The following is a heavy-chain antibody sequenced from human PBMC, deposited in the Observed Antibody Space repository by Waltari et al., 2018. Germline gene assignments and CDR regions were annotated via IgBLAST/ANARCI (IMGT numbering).Heavy chain of an antibody. CDR2: ISSSGSTI. CDR3: ARGSITIFGVVTY. CDR1: GFTFSSYE. D-gene: IGHD3-3*01. J-gene: IGHJ4*02. Sequence: EVQLVESGGGLVQPGGSLRLSCAASGFTFSSYEMNWVRQAPGKGLEWVSYISSSGSTIYYADSVKGRFTISRDNAKSSLYLQMNSLRAEDTAVYYCARGSITIFGVVTYWGQGTLVTVS. V-gene: IGHV3-48*03.